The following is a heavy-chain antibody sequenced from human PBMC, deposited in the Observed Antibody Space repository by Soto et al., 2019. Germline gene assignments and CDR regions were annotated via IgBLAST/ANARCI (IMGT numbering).Heavy chain of an antibody. D-gene: IGHD1-26*01. V-gene: IGHV3-33*01. CDR1: GFTFSSYG. CDR2: IWYDGSNK. CDR3: ARGGYYYPTYYYYYGMDV. J-gene: IGHJ6*02. Sequence: GGSLRLSCAASGFTFSSYGMHWVRQAPGKGLEWVAVIWYDGSNKYYADSVKGRFTISRDNSKNTLYLQMNSLRAEDTAVYYCARGGYYYPTYYYYYGMDVWGQGTTVTVSS.